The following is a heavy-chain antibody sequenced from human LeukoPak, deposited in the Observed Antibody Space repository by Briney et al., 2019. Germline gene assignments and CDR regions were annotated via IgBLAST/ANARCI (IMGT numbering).Heavy chain of an antibody. V-gene: IGHV4-30-4*01. Sequence: SQTLSLTCTVSGGSISSGDYYWSWIRQPPGKGLEWIGYIYYSGSTYYNPSLKSRVTISVDTSKNQFSLKLSSVTAADTAVYYCARDGGDSSGPFDYWGQGTLVTVSS. CDR2: IYYSGST. J-gene: IGHJ4*02. D-gene: IGHD6-19*01. CDR1: GGSISSGDYY. CDR3: ARDGGDSSGPFDY.